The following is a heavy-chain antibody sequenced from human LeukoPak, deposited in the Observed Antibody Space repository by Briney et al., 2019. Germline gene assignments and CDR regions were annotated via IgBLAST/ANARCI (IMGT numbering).Heavy chain of an antibody. CDR1: GGTFSSYA. CDR3: ARGSRPSSTPGSYCYYGMDV. D-gene: IGHD3-10*01. Sequence: ASVKVSCKASGGTFSSYAISWVRQAPGQGLEWMGGIIPIFGTANYAQKFQGRVTITADESTSTAYMELSSLRSEDTAVYYCARGSRPSSTPGSYCYYGMDVWGKGTTVTVSS. J-gene: IGHJ6*04. V-gene: IGHV1-69*13. CDR2: IIPIFGTA.